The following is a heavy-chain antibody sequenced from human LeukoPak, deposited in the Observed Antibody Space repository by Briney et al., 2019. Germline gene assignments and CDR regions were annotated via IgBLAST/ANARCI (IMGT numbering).Heavy chain of an antibody. V-gene: IGHV4-59*01. CDR1: GGSISSYY. CDR2: IYYSGST. D-gene: IGHD5-12*01. Sequence: SETLSLTCTVSGGSISSYYWSWIRQPPGKGLEWIGYIYYSGSTNYNPSLKSRVTISVDTSKNQFSLKLSSVTAADTAVYYCARFLVAVDYWGQGTMVTVSS. CDR3: ARFLVAVDY. J-gene: IGHJ4*02.